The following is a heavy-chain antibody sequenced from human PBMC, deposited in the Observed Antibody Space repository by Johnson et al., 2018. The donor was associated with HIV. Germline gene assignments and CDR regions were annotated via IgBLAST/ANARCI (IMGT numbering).Heavy chain of an antibody. D-gene: IGHD2-15*01. J-gene: IGHJ3*02. CDR3: AKDGGRRRTDAFDI. CDR1: GFTFSSYA. V-gene: IGHV3-23*04. CDR2: ISWNSGSI. Sequence: VQLVESGGGLVQPGGSLRLSCAASGFTFSSYAMSWVRQAPGKGLEWVTGISWNSGSIGYADSVKGRFTISRDNAKNSLYLQMNSLRAEDTAVYYCAKDGGRRRTDAFDIWGQGTMVTVSS.